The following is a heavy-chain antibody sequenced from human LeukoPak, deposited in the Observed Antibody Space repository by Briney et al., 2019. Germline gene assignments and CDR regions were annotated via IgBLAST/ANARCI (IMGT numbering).Heavy chain of an antibody. CDR2: IYYSGST. CDR1: GGSISSYY. Sequence: SETLSLTCTVSGGSISSYYWSWIRQPPGKGLEWMGYIYYSGSTNYNPSLKSRVTISVDTPKNQFSLKLSSVPAADTALYYCATPARIAAAGTSLNWFDPWGQRTLVTVSS. CDR3: ATPARIAAAGTSLNWFDP. V-gene: IGHV4-59*01. D-gene: IGHD6-13*01. J-gene: IGHJ5*02.